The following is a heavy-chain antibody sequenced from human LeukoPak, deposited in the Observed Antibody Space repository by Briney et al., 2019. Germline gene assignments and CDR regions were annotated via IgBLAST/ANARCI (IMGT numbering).Heavy chain of an antibody. CDR3: ASGPWIQV. Sequence: GGSLRLSCAASGFTFSSYAMHWVRQAPGKGLEWVAVISYDGSNKYYADSVKGRFTISRDNSKNTLYLQMNSLRAEDTAVYYCASGPWIQVGGQGTLVTVSS. CDR2: ISYDGSNK. J-gene: IGHJ4*02. D-gene: IGHD5-18*01. CDR1: GFTFSSYA. V-gene: IGHV3-30*04.